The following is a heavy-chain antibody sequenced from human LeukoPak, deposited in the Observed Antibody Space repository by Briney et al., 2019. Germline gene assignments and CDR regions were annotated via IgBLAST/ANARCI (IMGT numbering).Heavy chain of an antibody. CDR1: GFTFDDYG. CDR2: INWNGGST. CDR3: ARGYGSGSYDYFGY. D-gene: IGHD3-10*01. J-gene: IGHJ4*02. V-gene: IGHV3-20*04. Sequence: GGSLRLSCAASGFTFDDYGMSWVRQAPGKGLEWVSGINWNGGSTGYADSVKGRFTISRDNAKNSLYLQMNSLRAEDTALYYCARGYGSGSYDYFGYWGQGTLVTVSS.